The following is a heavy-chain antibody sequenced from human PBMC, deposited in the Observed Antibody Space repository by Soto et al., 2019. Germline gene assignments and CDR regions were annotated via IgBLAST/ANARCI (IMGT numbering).Heavy chain of an antibody. V-gene: IGHV3-21*01. J-gene: IGHJ3*02. CDR1: GFTFSSYS. D-gene: IGHD4-4*01. CDR2: ISSSSSYI. Sequence: ESGGGLVKPGGSLRLSCAASGFTFSSYSMNWVRQAPGKVLEWVSSISSSSSYIYYADSVKGRSTISRDNAKNSLYLQMNTLRAENTAVYYCARDPADRVTTSKLAFDIWGQGTIVTVSS. CDR3: ARDPADRVTTSKLAFDI.